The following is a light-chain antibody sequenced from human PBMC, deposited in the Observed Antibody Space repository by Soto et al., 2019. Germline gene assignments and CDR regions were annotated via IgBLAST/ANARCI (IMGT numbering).Light chain of an antibody. CDR3: MQALQTPVT. CDR2: LGS. Sequence: IVITQSPVSLAVTPIYLASISSRSRQRLLHSNGYNYLDWYLQKPGQSPQLLIYLGSHRASGVPDRFSGSGSGTDFTLKISRVEAEDVGDYYCMQALQTPVTFGQGTRLEIK. V-gene: IGKV2-28*01. CDR1: QRLLHSNGYNY. J-gene: IGKJ5*01.